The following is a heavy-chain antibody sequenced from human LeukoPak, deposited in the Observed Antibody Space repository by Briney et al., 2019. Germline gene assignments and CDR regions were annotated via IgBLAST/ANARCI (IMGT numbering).Heavy chain of an antibody. CDR3: ARVRGQYSSGWYSY. Sequence: GGSLRLSCAASGFTFSSYAMHWVRQAPGKGLEWVAVISYDGSNKYYADSVKGRFTISRDNSKNTLNLQMNSLRAEDTAMYYCARVRGQYSSGWYSYWGQGTLVTASS. CDR2: ISYDGSNK. D-gene: IGHD6-19*01. CDR1: GFTFSSYA. J-gene: IGHJ4*02. V-gene: IGHV3-30-3*01.